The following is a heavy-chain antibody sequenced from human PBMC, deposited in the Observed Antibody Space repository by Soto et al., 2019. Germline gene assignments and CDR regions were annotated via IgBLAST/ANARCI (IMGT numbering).Heavy chain of an antibody. CDR1: GFTFSDYY. V-gene: IGHV3-11*06. CDR3: ARVVDYYDPYYYYGMDV. Sequence: GGSLRLSCAASGFTFSDYYMSWIRQAPGKGLEWVSYISSSSSYIYYADSVKGRFTISRDNAKSSLYLQMNSLRAEDTAVYYCARVVDYYDPYYYYGMDVWGQGTTVTVSS. D-gene: IGHD3-22*01. CDR2: ISSSSSYI. J-gene: IGHJ6*02.